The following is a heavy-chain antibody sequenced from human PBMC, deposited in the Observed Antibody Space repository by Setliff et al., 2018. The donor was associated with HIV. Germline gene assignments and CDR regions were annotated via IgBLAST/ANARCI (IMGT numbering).Heavy chain of an antibody. CDR1: GYNFATYY. Sequence: SLKISCKTSGYNFATYYITWVRQLPGKGLEWIGRINPGDSDTGYSPSFQGQVTISADKSISTTYLQWNSLKASDTAMYYCATQLLGYSGLGYWGQGTLVTVSS. CDR2: INPGDSDT. CDR3: ATQLLGYSGLGY. D-gene: IGHD5-12*01. J-gene: IGHJ4*02. V-gene: IGHV5-51*01.